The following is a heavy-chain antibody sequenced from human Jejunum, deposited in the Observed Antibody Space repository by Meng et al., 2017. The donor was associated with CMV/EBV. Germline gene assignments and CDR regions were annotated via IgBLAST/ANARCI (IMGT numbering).Heavy chain of an antibody. J-gene: IGHJ6*02. CDR3: AGVPLPTFFYYSMDV. V-gene: IGHV3-48*03. CDR1: FTFSTHG. CDR2: ISSSGRTI. Sequence: FTFSTHGMNWVRQAPGKGLGWVSYISSSGRTIYYAESEKRRFTISRDNAKNSLYLQMNSLRAEDTAVYYCAGVPLPTFFYYSMDVWGQGTTVTVSS.